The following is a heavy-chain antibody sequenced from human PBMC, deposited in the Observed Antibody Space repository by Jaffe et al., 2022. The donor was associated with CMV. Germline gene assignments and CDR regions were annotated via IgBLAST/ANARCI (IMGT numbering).Heavy chain of an antibody. CDR1: GGSFSGYY. J-gene: IGHJ6*03. V-gene: IGHV4-34*01. CDR2: INHSGST. D-gene: IGHD2-2*01. CDR3: ARGLRRPANSLVFAYYYYMDV. Sequence: QVQLQQWGAGLLKPSETLSLTCAVYGGSFSGYYWSWIRQPPGKGLEWIGEINHSGSTNYNPSLKSRVTISVDTSKNQFSLKLSSVTAADTAVYYCARGLRRPANSLVFAYYYYMDVWGKGTTVTVSS.